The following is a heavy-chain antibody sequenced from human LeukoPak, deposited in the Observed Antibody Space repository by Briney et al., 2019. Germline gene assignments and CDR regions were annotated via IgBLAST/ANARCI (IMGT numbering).Heavy chain of an antibody. J-gene: IGHJ5*01. CDR2: IYKDDST. D-gene: IGHD2-8*02. V-gene: IGHV3-53*01. CDR1: GLTVNTNY. CDR3: VRMVGYCTDIDCFPGIVTNRFDS. Sequence: GRSLRLACAASGLTVNTNYMTWVSQAPGEGREWLSLIYKDDSTYYADSGRGRFTISRDNFKNTLSLQMNSLRVEDTAVYYCVRMVGYCTDIDCFPGIVTNRFDSWGQGTLVTVSS.